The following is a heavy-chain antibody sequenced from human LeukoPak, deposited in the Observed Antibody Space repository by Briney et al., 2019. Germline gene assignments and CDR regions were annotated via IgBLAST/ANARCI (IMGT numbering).Heavy chain of an antibody. CDR3: VKDLSPYYYSSGPQSS. Sequence: QPGRSLRLSCAASGFTFSSYGMHWVRQAPGKGLEWVAVIWYDGSNKYYADSVKGQFTISRDNSKNTLYLQMNSLRAEDTAVYYCVKDLSPYYYSSGPQSSWGQGTLVTVSS. CDR1: GFTFSSYG. D-gene: IGHD3-22*01. CDR2: IWYDGSNK. V-gene: IGHV3-33*06. J-gene: IGHJ5*02.